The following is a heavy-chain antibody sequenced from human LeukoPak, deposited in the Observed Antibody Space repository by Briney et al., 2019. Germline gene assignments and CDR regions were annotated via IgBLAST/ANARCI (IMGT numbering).Heavy chain of an antibody. CDR2: ISSSSSYI. CDR3: ARAGVLKVYAHDAFDI. Sequence: GGSLRLSCAASGFTFSSYSMNWVRQAPGKGLEWVSSISSSSSYIYYADSVKGRFTISRDNAKNSLYLQMNSLRAEDTAVYYCARAGVLKVYAHDAFDIWGQGTMVTVSS. J-gene: IGHJ3*02. D-gene: IGHD2-8*01. CDR1: GFTFSSYS. V-gene: IGHV3-21*01.